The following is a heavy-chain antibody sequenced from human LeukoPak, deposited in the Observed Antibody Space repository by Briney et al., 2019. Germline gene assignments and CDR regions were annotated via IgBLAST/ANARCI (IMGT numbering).Heavy chain of an antibody. V-gene: IGHV1-24*01. CDR1: GYTLTELS. J-gene: IGHJ4*02. CDR2: FDPEDGET. D-gene: IGHD6-13*01. Sequence: GASVKVSCKVSGYTLTELSMHWARQAPGKGLEWMGGFDPEDGETIYAQKFQGRVTMTEDTSTDTAYMELSSLRSEDTAVYYCAGSWYGGYYFDYWGQGTLVTVSS. CDR3: AGSWYGGYYFDY.